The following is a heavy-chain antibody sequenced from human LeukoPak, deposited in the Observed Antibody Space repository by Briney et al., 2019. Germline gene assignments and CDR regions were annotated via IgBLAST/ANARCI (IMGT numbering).Heavy chain of an antibody. Sequence: PGGSLRLSCVASGFTFSSYNMHWVRQAPGKGLEWISFISSSGSSIHYADPVKGRFTVSRDNAKNSLYLQMNSLRVEDTAVYFCARRLDSWGQGTLVTVSS. V-gene: IGHV3-48*01. CDR3: ARRLDS. CDR1: GFTFSSYN. CDR2: ISSSGSSI. J-gene: IGHJ4*02.